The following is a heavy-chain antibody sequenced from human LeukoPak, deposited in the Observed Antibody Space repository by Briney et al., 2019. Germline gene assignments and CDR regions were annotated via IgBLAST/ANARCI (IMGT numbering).Heavy chain of an antibody. J-gene: IGHJ4*02. Sequence: PSETLSLTCTVSGGSISTSDFWWGWIRQPPGRGLEWIGIIFYSGDTHDNPSLKSRLTMSVDTSKNQFSLKLSSVTAADTAVYYCARGFARLGSYDFWGQGTLVTVSS. CDR1: GGSISTSDFW. CDR2: IFYSGDT. V-gene: IGHV4-39*01. CDR3: ARGFARLGSYDF. D-gene: IGHD3-10*01.